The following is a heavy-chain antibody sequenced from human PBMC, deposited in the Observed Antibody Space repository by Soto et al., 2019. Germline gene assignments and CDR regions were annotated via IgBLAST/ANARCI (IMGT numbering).Heavy chain of an antibody. V-gene: IGHV1-69*01. CDR3: AVLNYYDSSGYYYQAFDI. CDR2: IIPIFGTA. D-gene: IGHD3-22*01. Sequence: QVQLVQSGAEVKKPGSSVKVSCKASGGTFSSYAISWVRQAPGQGLEWMGGIIPIFGTANYAQKFQGRVTITADESTSTDYMELSSLRSEDTAVYYCAVLNYYDSSGYYYQAFDIWCQGTMVTVSS. CDR1: GGTFSSYA. J-gene: IGHJ3*02.